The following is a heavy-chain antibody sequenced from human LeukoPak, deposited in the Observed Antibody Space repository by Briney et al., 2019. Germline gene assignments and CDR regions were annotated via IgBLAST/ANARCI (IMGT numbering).Heavy chain of an antibody. J-gene: IGHJ6*02. V-gene: IGHV3-23*01. Sequence: GSLRLSCAASGFTFSRHAMSWVRPAPGRGLEWVSTISGSGGRTYYADPVKGRFTISRDNSKNKLYLQMNNLRVEDTAVYYCANSITMIVVVITEDYCMDVWGQGTTVTVS. D-gene: IGHD3-22*01. CDR3: ANSITMIVVVITEDYCMDV. CDR1: GFTFSRHA. CDR2: ISGSGGRT.